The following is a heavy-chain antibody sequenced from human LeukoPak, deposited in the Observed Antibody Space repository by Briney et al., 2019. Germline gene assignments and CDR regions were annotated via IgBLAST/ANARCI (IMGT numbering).Heavy chain of an antibody. V-gene: IGHV6-1*01. CDR3: VRDGEGGSDYIDQ. Sequence: SQTLSLTCAISGDSVSSNGAAWNWIRQSPSRGLEWLGRTYYRSTWYNDYAVSVRGRITINPTTSTYQFSLQLNSVTPEYTAVYDCVRDGEGGSDYIDQWGEGTLGTASS. D-gene: IGHD3-16*01. CDR1: GDSVSSNGAA. J-gene: IGHJ4*02. CDR2: TYYRSTWYN.